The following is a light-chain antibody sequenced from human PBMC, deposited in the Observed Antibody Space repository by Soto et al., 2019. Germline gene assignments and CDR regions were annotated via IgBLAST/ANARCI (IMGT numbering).Light chain of an antibody. Sequence: EIVLTQSPGTLSLSPGERATLSCRASQSVSSSYLAWYQQKPGQAPRLLIYGASSRATGIPDRFSGSGSGTDFTLTISRLEPEDFAVYYCQQYGSLGTLGQGTKVDIK. CDR1: QSVSSSY. CDR3: QQYGSLGT. V-gene: IGKV3-20*01. J-gene: IGKJ1*01. CDR2: GAS.